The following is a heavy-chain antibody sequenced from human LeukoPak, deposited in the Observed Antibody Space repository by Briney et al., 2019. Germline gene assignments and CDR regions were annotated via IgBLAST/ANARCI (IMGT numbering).Heavy chain of an antibody. CDR1: GYTFTGYY. J-gene: IGHJ4*02. Sequence: ASVKVSCKASGYTFTGYYMHWVRQAPGQGLEWRGCINPNSGGTNYAQKFQGRVTMTRDTSISPAYMELSMLRSEDTAVHHCARIFPLQKSERWYYGGQGTLVTVSS. CDR3: ARIFPLQKSERWYY. CDR2: INPNSGGT. D-gene: IGHD5-24*01. V-gene: IGHV1-2*02.